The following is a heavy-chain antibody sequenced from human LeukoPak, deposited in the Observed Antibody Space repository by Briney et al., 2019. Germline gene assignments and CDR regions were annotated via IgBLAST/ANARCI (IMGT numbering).Heavy chain of an antibody. CDR1: GYTFTSYA. CDR3: ARDVDSSGYYLNAFDI. J-gene: IGHJ3*02. V-gene: IGHV1-3*01. D-gene: IGHD3-22*01. Sequence: ASVKVSCKASGYTFTSYAMHWVRQAPGQRLEWMGWINAGNGNTKDSQKFQGRVTITRDTSASTAYMELSSLRSEDTAVYYCARDVDSSGYYLNAFDIWGQGTMVTVSS. CDR2: INAGNGNT.